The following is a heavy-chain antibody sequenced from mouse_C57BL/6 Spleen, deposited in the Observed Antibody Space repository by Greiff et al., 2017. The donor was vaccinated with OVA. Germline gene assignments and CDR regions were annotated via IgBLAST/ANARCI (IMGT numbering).Heavy chain of an antibody. Sequence: QVQLQQPGAELVKPGASVKMSCKASGYTFTSYWITWVQQRPGQGLEWIGDIYPGSGSTNYNEKFKSKATLTVDTSSSTAYMQLSSLTSEDTAVYYCARSEDSSGYVAYWGQGTLVTVSA. CDR1: GYTFTSYW. V-gene: IGHV1-55*01. D-gene: IGHD3-2*01. CDR3: ARSEDSSGYVAY. CDR2: IYPGSGST. J-gene: IGHJ3*01.